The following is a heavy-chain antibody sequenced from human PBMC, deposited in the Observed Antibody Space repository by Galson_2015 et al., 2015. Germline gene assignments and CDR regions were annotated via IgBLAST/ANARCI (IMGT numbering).Heavy chain of an antibody. J-gene: IGHJ4*02. D-gene: IGHD3-3*01. CDR1: GFTFDDYA. CDR2: ISWNSGSI. V-gene: IGHV3-9*01. CDR3: AKGLSDFWSGFDY. Sequence: SLRLSCAASGFTFDDYAMHWVRQAPGKGLEWVSGISWNSGSIGYADSVKGRFTISRDNAKNSLYLQMNSLRAEDTALYYCAKGLSDFWSGFDYWCQGTLVTVSS.